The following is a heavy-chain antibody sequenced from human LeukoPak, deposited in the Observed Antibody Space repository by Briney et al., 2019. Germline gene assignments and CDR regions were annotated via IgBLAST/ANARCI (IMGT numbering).Heavy chain of an antibody. CDR1: GYTFTSYY. Sequence: ASVKVSCKASGYTFTSYYMHWVRQAPGQGLEWMGIINPSGGSTSYAQKFQGRVTMTRDTSTSTVYMELSSLRSDDTAVYYCARGGIAAGHPVPLDYWGQGTLVTVSS. D-gene: IGHD6-13*01. J-gene: IGHJ4*02. CDR2: INPSGGST. V-gene: IGHV1-46*01. CDR3: ARGGIAAGHPVPLDY.